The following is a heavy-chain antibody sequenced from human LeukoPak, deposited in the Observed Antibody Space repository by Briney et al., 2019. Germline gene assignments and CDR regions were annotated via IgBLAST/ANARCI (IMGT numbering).Heavy chain of an antibody. V-gene: IGHV4-34*01. CDR1: GGSFSGYY. Sequence: SETLSLTCAVYGGSFSGYYWSWIRQPPGKGLEWIGEINHSGSTNYNPSLKSRVTISVDTSKNQFSLKLSSVTAADTAVYYCARSSIKRGYSGYDSDYWGQGTLVTVSS. J-gene: IGHJ4*02. CDR2: INHSGST. D-gene: IGHD5-12*01. CDR3: ARSSIKRGYSGYDSDY.